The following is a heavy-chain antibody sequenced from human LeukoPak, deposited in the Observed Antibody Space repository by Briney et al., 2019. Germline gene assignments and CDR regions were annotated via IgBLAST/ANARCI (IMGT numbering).Heavy chain of an antibody. D-gene: IGHD3-10*01. CDR2: ISSRGDTI. CDR3: ARGGYGSTFTQ. CDR1: GVPFSDNF. V-gene: IGHV3-11*01. J-gene: IGHJ1*01. Sequence: GGSLRLSCTASGVPFSDNFMGWLRQAPGKGLEWVSYISSRGDTIHYSDAVKGRFSISRDNSKRSLYLQMNRLRIDDTAVYYCARGGYGSTFTQWGQATLVSVSS.